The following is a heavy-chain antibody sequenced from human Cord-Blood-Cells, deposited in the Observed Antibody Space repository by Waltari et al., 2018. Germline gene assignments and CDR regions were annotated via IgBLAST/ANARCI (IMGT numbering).Heavy chain of an antibody. CDR1: GFTFSSDA. J-gene: IGHJ4*02. V-gene: IGHV3-23*01. Sequence: EVQLLESGGGLVQPGGSLRLSCAASGFTFSSDAMSWVRQAPGKGLEWVSAISGSGGSTYYADSVKGRFTISRDKSKNTLYLQMNSLRAEDTAVYYCAKDPLGYSYGYYFDYWGQGTLVTVSS. CDR2: ISGSGGST. D-gene: IGHD5-18*01. CDR3: AKDPLGYSYGYYFDY.